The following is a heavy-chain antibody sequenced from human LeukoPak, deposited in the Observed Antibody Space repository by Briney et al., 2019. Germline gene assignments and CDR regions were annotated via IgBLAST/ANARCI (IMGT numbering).Heavy chain of an antibody. D-gene: IGHD1-26*01. V-gene: IGHV1-2*02. CDR1: GFPFSDFY. J-gene: IGHJ4*02. CDR3: ARDDIVGSVDFDY. Sequence: ASVSVSCKASGFPFSDFYIHWVRQAPGQGLEWMGWINPNSGDKKYTQRFQGSLTITRDTSISTAYMEMTSLRYDDTAVYYCARDDIVGSVDFDYWGQGTLVTVSS. CDR2: INPNSGDK.